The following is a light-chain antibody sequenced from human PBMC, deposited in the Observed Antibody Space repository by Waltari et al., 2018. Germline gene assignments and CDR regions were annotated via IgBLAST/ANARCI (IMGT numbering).Light chain of an antibody. V-gene: IGKV1-5*03. Sequence: DIQMTQSPSTLSASVGDSVTITCRASQTISNWLARFQQKPGKAPKLLIYKASSLESGVPSRFSGSGSGTEFTLTISSLQPDDFATYYCQQYNSYVLTFGGGTKVEIK. J-gene: IGKJ4*01. CDR1: QTISNW. CDR3: QQYNSYVLT. CDR2: KAS.